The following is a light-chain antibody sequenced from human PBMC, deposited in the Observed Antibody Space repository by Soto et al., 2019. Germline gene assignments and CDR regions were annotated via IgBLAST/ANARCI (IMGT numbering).Light chain of an antibody. CDR2: GAS. V-gene: IGKV3-20*01. CDR1: QSVSSSY. Sequence: EIVLTQSPGTLSLSPGERATLSCRASQSVSSSYLAWYQQKPGQAPRLLIYGASSRATGIPDRFSGSGSGTDFTLTISRLEPDDFAVYYGQQYGSSLFTFGPGTKVDIK. CDR3: QQYGSSLFT. J-gene: IGKJ3*01.